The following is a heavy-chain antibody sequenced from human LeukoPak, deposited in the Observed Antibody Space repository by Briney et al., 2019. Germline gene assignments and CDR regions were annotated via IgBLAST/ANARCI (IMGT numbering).Heavy chain of an antibody. CDR2: INHSGST. CDR3: ARHGSRTTTYYYGSGKGHYYYYMDV. V-gene: IGHV4-34*01. J-gene: IGHJ6*03. CDR1: GGSFSGYY. Sequence: PSETLSLTCAVYGGSFSGYYWSWIRQPPGKGLEWIGEINHSGSTNYNPSLKSRVTISVDTSKNQFSLKLSSVTAADTAVYYCARHGSRTTTYYYGSGKGHYYYYMDVWGKGTTVTVSS. D-gene: IGHD3-10*01.